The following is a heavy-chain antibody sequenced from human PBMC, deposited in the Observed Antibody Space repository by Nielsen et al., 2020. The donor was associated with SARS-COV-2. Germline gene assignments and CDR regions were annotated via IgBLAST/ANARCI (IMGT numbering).Heavy chain of an antibody. CDR2: IIPIFGTA. CDR3: ARGSGSYLVADY. Sequence: SMKVSCKASGGTFSSYAISWVRQVPGQGLEWMGGIIPIFGTANYAQKFQGRVTITADESTSTAYTELSSLRSEDTAVYYCARGSGSYLVADYWGQGTLVTVSS. V-gene: IGHV1-69*13. CDR1: GGTFSSYA. D-gene: IGHD1-26*01. J-gene: IGHJ4*02.